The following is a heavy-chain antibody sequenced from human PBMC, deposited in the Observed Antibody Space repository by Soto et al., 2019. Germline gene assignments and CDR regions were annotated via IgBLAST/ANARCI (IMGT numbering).Heavy chain of an antibody. J-gene: IGHJ4*02. V-gene: IGHV4-34*01. CDR1: GGSFSGYY. D-gene: IGHD5-18*01. Sequence: QVQLQQWGAGLLKPSETLSLTCAVYGGSFSGYYWRWIRQPPGKGLEWIGEINHSGSTNYNPSLKSRVIISVDTSNSLFSLKLSSVTDADTAVYYCARIQLWSYFDYWGQGTLVTVSS. CDR3: ARIQLWSYFDY. CDR2: INHSGST.